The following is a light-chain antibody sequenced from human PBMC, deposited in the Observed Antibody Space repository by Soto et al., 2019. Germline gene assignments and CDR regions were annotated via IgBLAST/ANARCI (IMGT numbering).Light chain of an antibody. CDR2: EGS. J-gene: IGLJ3*02. V-gene: IGLV2-23*01. CDR3: CSYAGSRTFV. Sequence: QSVLTQPASVSGSPEQSITISCTGTSSDVGAYNLVSWYQQHPGKAPKLIIYEGSKRPSGISHRFSGSKSDNTASLTISGLRAEDEPHYHCCSYAGSRTFVFGGGTKLTVL. CDR1: SSDVGAYNL.